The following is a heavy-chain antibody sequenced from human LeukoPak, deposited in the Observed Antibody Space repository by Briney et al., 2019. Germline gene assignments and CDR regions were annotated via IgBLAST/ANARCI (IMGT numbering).Heavy chain of an antibody. CDR3: ARYCSSTSCRKNYYFDY. J-gene: IGHJ4*02. CDR2: IYYSGST. D-gene: IGHD2-2*01. Sequence: PSQTLSLTCTVSGGSISSNDYYWSWIRQPPGKGLEWIGYIYYSGSTYYNPSLKSRLTISADTSKNQFSLKLRSVTAADTAVYYCARYCSSTSCRKNYYFDYWGQGTLVTVSS. V-gene: IGHV4-30-4*01. CDR1: GGSISSNDYY.